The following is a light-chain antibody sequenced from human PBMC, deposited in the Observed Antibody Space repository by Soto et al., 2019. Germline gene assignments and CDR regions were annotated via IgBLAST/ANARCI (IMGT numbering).Light chain of an antibody. J-gene: IGLJ2*01. Sequence: QSALTPPASVSGSPGQSITISCTGTSSDIGAYNFVYWYQQHPGKAPKLMLYDVNIRPSGVSNRFSGSKSGNTASLTISRLQAEDEADYYCASWTTSTTMIFGGGTKLTVL. CDR2: DVN. CDR1: SSDIGAYNF. V-gene: IGLV2-14*03. CDR3: ASWTTSTTMI.